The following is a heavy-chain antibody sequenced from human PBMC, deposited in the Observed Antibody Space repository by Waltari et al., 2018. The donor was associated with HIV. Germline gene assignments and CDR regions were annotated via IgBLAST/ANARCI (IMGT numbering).Heavy chain of an antibody. CDR3: TKSVGDSARGWFDP. D-gene: IGHD4-17*01. V-gene: IGHV3-73*01. CDR1: GFSFRGPA. CDR2: IRGKPNSYAT. Sequence: EVQLVESGGGLVQPGGSLKLSCSASGFSFRGPAMHWVRQASGKGLEWVGRIRGKPNSYATAYAESLKGRFTISRDDSKNTAYLQMNSLKTEDTAVYYCTKSVGDSARGWFDPWGQGTLVTVSS. J-gene: IGHJ5*02.